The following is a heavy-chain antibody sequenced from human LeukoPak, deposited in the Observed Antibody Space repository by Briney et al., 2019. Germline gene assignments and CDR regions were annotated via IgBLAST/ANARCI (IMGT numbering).Heavy chain of an antibody. CDR2: IYYSGST. D-gene: IGHD3-22*01. V-gene: IGHV4-59*01. J-gene: IGHJ4*02. CDR3: ARVRRAYDSSDYFDY. Sequence: SETLSLTCTVSGGSISSYYWSWIRQPPGKGLAWIGYIYYSGSTNYNPSLKSRVTISVDTSKNQFSLKLSSVTAADTAVYYCARVRRAYDSSDYFDYWGQGTLVTVSS. CDR1: GGSISSYY.